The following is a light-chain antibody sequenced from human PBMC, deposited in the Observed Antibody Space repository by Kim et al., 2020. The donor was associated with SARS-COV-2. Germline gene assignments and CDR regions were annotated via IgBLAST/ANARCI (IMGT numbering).Light chain of an antibody. CDR1: SSDVGGYNY. CDR2: EVT. Sequence: GQSVTISCPGTSSDVGGYNYVSWDQQHPGKAPKLLVYEVTKRPSGVPDRFSGSKSANTASLTVSGLQAEDEADYYCSSYAGSDNLVFGGGTQLTVL. V-gene: IGLV2-8*01. CDR3: SSYAGSDNLV. J-gene: IGLJ3*02.